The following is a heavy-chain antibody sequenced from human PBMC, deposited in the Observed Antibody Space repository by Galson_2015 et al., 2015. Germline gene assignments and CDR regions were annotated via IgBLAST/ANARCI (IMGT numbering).Heavy chain of an antibody. V-gene: IGHV5-10-1*01. J-gene: IGHJ4*02. CDR1: GYNFTDYW. CDR2: IDPTDSYA. CDR3: ARQWGFNYFDY. D-gene: IGHD1-26*01. Sequence: QSGAEVKKPGESLRISCQVSGYNFTDYWISWVRQIPGKGLEWMGKIDPTDSYANFSPSFEGHVSISADKSASSAYLHWSSLKASDTAMYYCARQWGFNYFDYWGQGTLVTVSS.